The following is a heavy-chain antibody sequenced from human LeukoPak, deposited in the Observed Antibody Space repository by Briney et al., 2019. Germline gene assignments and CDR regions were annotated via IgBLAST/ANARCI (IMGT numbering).Heavy chain of an antibody. CDR2: ISSSSGNT. Sequence: GGSLRLSCAASGFTFSSYAMSWVRQAPGKGLEWVSTISSSSGNTYYTNSVKGRFTISRDNSKNTLYLQMNSLKAEDTAVYSCARDPNYGSTWYVNWFDPWGQGTLVTVSS. D-gene: IGHD6-13*01. J-gene: IGHJ5*02. CDR3: ARDPNYGSTWYVNWFDP. V-gene: IGHV3-23*01. CDR1: GFTFSSYA.